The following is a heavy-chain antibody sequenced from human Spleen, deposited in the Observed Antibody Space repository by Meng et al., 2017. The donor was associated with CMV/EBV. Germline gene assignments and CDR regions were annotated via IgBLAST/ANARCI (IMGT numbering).Heavy chain of an antibody. V-gene: IGHV1-69*05. J-gene: IGHJ4*02. D-gene: IGHD3-10*01. Sequence: SVKVSCKASGDTLGVYAMSWIRRAPGQGLEWLGGIIPSYDSTRYAQKFQGRITVTTDESTRTTYLELSSLKSDDTAVYFCARDTVSGAGFYFDIWGQGTLVTVSS. CDR3: ARDTVSGAGFYFDI. CDR1: GDTLGVYA. CDR2: IIPSYDST.